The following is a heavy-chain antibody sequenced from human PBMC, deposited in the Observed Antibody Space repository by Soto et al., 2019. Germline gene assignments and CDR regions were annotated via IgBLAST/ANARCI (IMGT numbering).Heavy chain of an antibody. D-gene: IGHD3-22*01. CDR2: IIPIFGTA. J-gene: IGHJ4*02. Sequence: QVQLVQSGAEVKKPGSSVKVSCKASGGTFSSYAISWVRQAPGQGLEWMGGIIPIFGTANYAQKFQGRVTITAGESTSTAYKELSSLRSEDTAVYYCAREGSGYRISGAFDYWGQGTLVTVSS. CDR1: GGTFSSYA. V-gene: IGHV1-69*01. CDR3: AREGSGYRISGAFDY.